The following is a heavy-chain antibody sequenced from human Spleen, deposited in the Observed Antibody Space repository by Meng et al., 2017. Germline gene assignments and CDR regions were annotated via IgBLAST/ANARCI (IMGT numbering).Heavy chain of an antibody. D-gene: IGHD4-11*01. V-gene: IGHV4-34*01. Sequence: QVHLQQGGARLLKPSETLSLTCAFYGGSFSGYYWSWIRQPPGKGLEWIGEINHSGSTNYNPSLESRATISVDTSQNNLSLKLSSVTAADSAVYYCARGPTTMAHDFDYWGQGTLVTVSS. J-gene: IGHJ4*02. CDR2: INHSGST. CDR1: GGSFSGYY. CDR3: ARGPTTMAHDFDY.